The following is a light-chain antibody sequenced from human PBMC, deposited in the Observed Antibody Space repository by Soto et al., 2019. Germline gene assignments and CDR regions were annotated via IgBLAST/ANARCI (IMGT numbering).Light chain of an antibody. V-gene: IGLV2-18*01. J-gene: IGLJ2*01. CDR1: SGDTDVYKR. CDR3: GFYTIGSLPQVV. Sequence: QSVLTQPPSVSGSPGQSVTISCTETSGDTDVYKRVYWYQKPPDTAPKLLIYDDFNRPSGVPDRFSGARSGNTASLTISGLQVEDEDDDDCGFYTIGSLPQVVFGGGTKLTVL. CDR2: DDF.